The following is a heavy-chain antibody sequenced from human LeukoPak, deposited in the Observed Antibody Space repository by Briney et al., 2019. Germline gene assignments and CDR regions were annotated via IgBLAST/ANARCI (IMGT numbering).Heavy chain of an antibody. CDR3: ARVPSPTRDRTPIVGASHYYYYMDV. J-gene: IGHJ6*03. Sequence: SVKVSCKASGYTFTSCYMHWVRQAPGQGLEWMGRIIPILGIANYAQKFQGRVTITADKSTSTAYMELNSLRSEDTAVYYCARVPSPTRDRTPIVGASHYYYYMDVWGKGTTVTVSS. D-gene: IGHD1-26*01. CDR2: IIPILGIA. V-gene: IGHV1-69*04. CDR1: GYTFTSCY.